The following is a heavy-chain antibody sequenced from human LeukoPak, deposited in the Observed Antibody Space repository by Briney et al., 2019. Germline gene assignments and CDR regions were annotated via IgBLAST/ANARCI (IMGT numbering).Heavy chain of an antibody. CDR1: GFIFDDYA. V-gene: IGHV3-9*01. CDR3: AKGTGKYWTYFDN. D-gene: IGHD1-1*01. CDR2: ISWNSGSI. Sequence: SLRLSCTAAGFIFDDYAMHWVRHAPGKGLEWVSGISWNSGSIDYAGSVRGRFTISRDNANNSLFLHMSSLSAEDTALYYCAKGTGKYWTYFDNWGEGGLVTVSS. J-gene: IGHJ4*02.